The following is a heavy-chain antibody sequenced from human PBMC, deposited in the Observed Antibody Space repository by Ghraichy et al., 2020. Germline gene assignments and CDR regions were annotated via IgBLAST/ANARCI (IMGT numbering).Heavy chain of an antibody. D-gene: IGHD6-19*01. V-gene: IGHV3-73*01. CDR2: IRSKANSHAT. Sequence: LSLTCAASGFTFSDSALHWVRQASGKGLEWVGRIRSKANSHATAYAVSVTGRFTISRDDSKNTAYLEMSSLKTEDTAVYYCTKSVAARPVSGTSYYFDYWGQGTLVTVAS. CDR1: GFTFSDSA. J-gene: IGHJ4*02. CDR3: TKSVAARPVSGTSYYFDY.